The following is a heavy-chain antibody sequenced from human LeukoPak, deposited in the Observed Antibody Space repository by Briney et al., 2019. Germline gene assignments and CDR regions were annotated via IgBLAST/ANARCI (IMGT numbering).Heavy chain of an antibody. CDR2: IIPIFGTA. V-gene: IGHV1-69*13. Sequence: SVKVSCKASGYTFTSYGISWVRQAPGQGLEWMGGIIPIFGTANYAQKFQGRVTITADESTSTAYMELSSLRSEDTAVYYCANSNYYDSSGYPYYFDYWGQGTLVTVSS. CDR1: GYTFTSYG. J-gene: IGHJ4*02. CDR3: ANSNYYDSSGYPYYFDY. D-gene: IGHD3-22*01.